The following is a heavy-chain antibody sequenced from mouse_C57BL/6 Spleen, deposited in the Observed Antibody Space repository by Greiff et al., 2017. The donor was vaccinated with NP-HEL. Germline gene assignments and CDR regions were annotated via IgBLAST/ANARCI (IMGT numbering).Heavy chain of an antibody. CDR1: GYSITSGYG. Sequence: EVQLQESGPGLVKPSQSLSLTCTVTGYSITSGYGWNWIRQFPGNKLEWMGYISYSGSTNYNPSLKIRISITRDTSKNQFFLQLTSVTTEDTATYYCARTARIKSWGEGITLTVSS. J-gene: IGHJ2*01. CDR2: ISYSGST. D-gene: IGHD1-2*01. V-gene: IGHV3-2*02. CDR3: ARTARIKS.